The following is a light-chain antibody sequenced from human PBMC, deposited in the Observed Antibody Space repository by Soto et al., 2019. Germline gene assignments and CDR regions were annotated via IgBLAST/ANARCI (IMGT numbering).Light chain of an antibody. V-gene: IGLV4-69*01. CDR2: LNSDGSQ. Sequence: QLVLTQSPSASASLGASVKLTCTLSSGHSSYAIAWHQQQPEKGPRYLMKLNSDGSQRKGDGIPDRFSGSSSGAERYLTIASLQSEDEADYYCQTWGTGTVVFGGGTKLTVL. CDR3: QTWGTGTVV. CDR1: SGHSSYA. J-gene: IGLJ2*01.